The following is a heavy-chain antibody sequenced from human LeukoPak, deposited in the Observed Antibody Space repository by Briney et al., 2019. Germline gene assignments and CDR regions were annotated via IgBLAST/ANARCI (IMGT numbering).Heavy chain of an antibody. Sequence: PGGSLRLSCAASGFTFTTYSMNWVRQAPGKGLEWVSSIYSSTSFIYYADSVKGRFTISRDNAKNSLYLEMNSLRAEDTALYYCANVWLVPGGFDYWGQGTLVTVSS. CDR3: ANVWLVPGGFDY. CDR2: IYSSTSFI. J-gene: IGHJ4*02. CDR1: GFTFTTYS. D-gene: IGHD6-19*01. V-gene: IGHV3-21*04.